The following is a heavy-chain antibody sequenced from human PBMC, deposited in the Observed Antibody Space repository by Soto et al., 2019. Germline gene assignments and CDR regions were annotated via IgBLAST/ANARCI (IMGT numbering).Heavy chain of an antibody. J-gene: IGHJ5*02. CDR2: IYYSGST. Sequence: SETLSLTCTVSGGSIISYYWSWSRQPPGKGLEWIGYIYYSGSTNYNPSLKSRVTISVDTSKNQFSLKLSSVTAADTAVYYCARVVAAAGTGWFDPWGQGTLVTVSS. V-gene: IGHV4-59*01. CDR3: ARVVAAAGTGWFDP. D-gene: IGHD6-13*01. CDR1: GGSIISYY.